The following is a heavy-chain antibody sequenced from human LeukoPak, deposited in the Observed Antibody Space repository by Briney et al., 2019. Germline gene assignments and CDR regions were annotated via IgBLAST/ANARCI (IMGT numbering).Heavy chain of an antibody. Sequence: SGGSLRLSCAASGFTFDDYAMHWVRQAPGKGLECVSGISWNSGSIGYADSVKGRFTISRDNAKNSLYLHMNSLRADDTALYYCAKDSNYYGSGSYYLNWGQGTLVTVSS. CDR1: GFTFDDYA. D-gene: IGHD3-10*01. V-gene: IGHV3-9*01. J-gene: IGHJ4*02. CDR2: ISWNSGSI. CDR3: AKDSNYYGSGSYYLN.